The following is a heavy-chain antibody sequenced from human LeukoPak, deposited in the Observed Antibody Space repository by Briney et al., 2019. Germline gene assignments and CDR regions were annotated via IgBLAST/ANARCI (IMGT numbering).Heavy chain of an antibody. CDR3: TETSRYYYYYGMDV. Sequence: ASVKVSCKASGGTFISYAISWVRQAPGQGLEWMGRIIPIFGTANYAQKFQGRVTITADESTSTAYMELSSLRSEDTAVYYCTETSRYYYYYGMDVWGQGTTVTVSS. J-gene: IGHJ6*02. V-gene: IGHV1-69*13. CDR1: GGTFISYA. CDR2: IIPIFGTA.